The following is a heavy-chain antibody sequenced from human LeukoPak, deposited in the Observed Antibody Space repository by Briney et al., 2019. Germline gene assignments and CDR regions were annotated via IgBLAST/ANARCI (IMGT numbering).Heavy chain of an antibody. CDR1: GGSFSGYY. CDR2: INHSGST. V-gene: IGHV4-34*01. D-gene: IGHD5-24*01. CDR3: ARGDARDGYNNY. J-gene: IGHJ4*02. Sequence: SETLCLTCAVYGGSFSGYYWSWIRQPPGKGLEWIGEINHSGSTNYNPSLKSRVTISVDTSKNQFSLKLSSVTAADTAVYYCARGDARDGYNNYWGQGTLVTVSS.